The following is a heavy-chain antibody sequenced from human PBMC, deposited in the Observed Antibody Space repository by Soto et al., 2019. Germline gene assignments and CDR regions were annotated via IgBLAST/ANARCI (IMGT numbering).Heavy chain of an antibody. CDR2: MNPNSGNT. CDR1: GYTFTSYD. CDR3: ARGHYYDFWSPDDAFDI. J-gene: IGHJ3*02. V-gene: IGHV1-8*01. Sequence: QVPLVQSGAEVKKPGASVKVSCKASGYTFTSYDINWVRQATGQGLEWMGWMNPNSGNTGYAQKFQGRVTMTRNTSISTAYMELSSLRSEDTAVYYCARGHYYDFWSPDDAFDIWGQGTMVTVSS. D-gene: IGHD3-3*01.